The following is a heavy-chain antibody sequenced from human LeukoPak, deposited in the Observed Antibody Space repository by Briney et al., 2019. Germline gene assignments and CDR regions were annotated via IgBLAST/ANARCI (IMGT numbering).Heavy chain of an antibody. Sequence: SVKVSCTASGGTFSSYAISWVRQAPGQGLEWMGGIISILGTTKYAQKFQGRVTIAADESTSTAYMELSSLRSEDTAVYYCARSGDSSGYYYGERCWGQGTLVTVSS. J-gene: IGHJ4*02. CDR2: IISILGTT. CDR1: GGTFSSYA. D-gene: IGHD3-22*01. CDR3: ARSGDSSGYYYGERC. V-gene: IGHV1-69*13.